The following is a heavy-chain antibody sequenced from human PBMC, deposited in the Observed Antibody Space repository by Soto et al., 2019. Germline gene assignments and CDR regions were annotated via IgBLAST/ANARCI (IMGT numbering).Heavy chain of an antibody. CDR3: AMVDVYVTPSPQDV. D-gene: IGHD3-16*01. CDR1: GYSFTRYG. V-gene: IGHV1-18*01. Sequence: QVHLVQSGAEVKNPGASVKVSCKASGYSFTRYGIGWARQAPGQGLEWMGWINAYNGKTNYAQNLQGRLTLTTDTSRTTAYMELRSLRSNDTAIYYCAMVDVYVTPSPQDVWGQGTTVTVSS. J-gene: IGHJ6*02. CDR2: INAYNGKT.